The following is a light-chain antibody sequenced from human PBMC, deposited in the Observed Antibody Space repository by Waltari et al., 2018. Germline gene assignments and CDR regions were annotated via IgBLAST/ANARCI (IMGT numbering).Light chain of an antibody. Sequence: QSVLTQPPSASGTPGQRVTISCSGSSYNIGSNYVYGYQQLPGTAPKLLIYRNNQRPSGVPDLFSGSKSGTAASLAISGLRSEDEADYYCAAWDDSLSGSVFGGGTKLTVL. CDR3: AAWDDSLSGSV. J-gene: IGLJ3*02. CDR2: RNN. CDR1: SYNIGSNY. V-gene: IGLV1-47*01.